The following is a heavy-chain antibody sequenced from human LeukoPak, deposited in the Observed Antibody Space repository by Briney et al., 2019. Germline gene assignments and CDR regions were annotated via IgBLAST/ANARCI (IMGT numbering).Heavy chain of an antibody. CDR1: GFTFSNYA. CDR3: ASSSSYKAPYDSNIEY. J-gene: IGHJ4*02. CDR2: ISGSGGST. D-gene: IGHD3-22*01. V-gene: IGHV3-23*01. Sequence: GGSLRLSCAASGFTFSNYAMNWVRQAPGKGLEWVSAISGSGGSTYYADSVKGRFTISRDNARTSLYLQMNSLRDEDTAVYYCASSSSYKAPYDSNIEYWGQGTLVTVSS.